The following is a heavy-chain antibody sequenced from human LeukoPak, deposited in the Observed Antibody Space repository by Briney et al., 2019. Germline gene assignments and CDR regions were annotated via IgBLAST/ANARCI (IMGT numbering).Heavy chain of an antibody. D-gene: IGHD3-22*01. CDR1: GFTYSSYS. Sequence: GGSLRLSCAASGFTYSSYSMNWVRQAPGKGLEWVSSISSSSSYIYYADSVKGRFTISRDNAKNSLYLQMNSLRAEDTAVYYCARVHDSSGYYYGYWGQGTLVAVSS. CDR2: ISSSSSYI. V-gene: IGHV3-21*01. CDR3: ARVHDSSGYYYGY. J-gene: IGHJ4*02.